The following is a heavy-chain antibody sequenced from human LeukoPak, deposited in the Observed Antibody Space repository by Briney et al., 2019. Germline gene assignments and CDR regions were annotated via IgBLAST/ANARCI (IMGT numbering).Heavy chain of an antibody. J-gene: IGHJ4*02. CDR1: GGTFSSYA. CDR2: IIPIFGTA. Sequence: SVTVSCTASGGTFSSYAISWVRQAPGQGLEWMGGIIPIFGTANYAQKFQGRVTITADESTSTAYMELSSLRSEDTAVYYCARRGTARGYSYGYFDYWGQGTLVTVSS. V-gene: IGHV1-69*13. D-gene: IGHD5-18*01. CDR3: ARRGTARGYSYGYFDY.